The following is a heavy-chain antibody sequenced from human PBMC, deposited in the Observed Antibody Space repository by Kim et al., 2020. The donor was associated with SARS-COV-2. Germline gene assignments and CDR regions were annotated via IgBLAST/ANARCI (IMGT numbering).Heavy chain of an antibody. Sequence: ASVKVSCKASGYTFTSYAMNWVRQAPGQGLEWMGWINTNTGNPTYAQGFTGRFVFSFDTSVSTAYLQISSLKAEDTAVYYCARDPSVITIFGVVIIEPYYFDYWGQGTLVTVSS. CDR1: GYTFTSYA. V-gene: IGHV7-4-1*02. J-gene: IGHJ4*02. D-gene: IGHD3-3*01. CDR2: INTNTGNP. CDR3: ARDPSVITIFGVVIIEPYYFDY.